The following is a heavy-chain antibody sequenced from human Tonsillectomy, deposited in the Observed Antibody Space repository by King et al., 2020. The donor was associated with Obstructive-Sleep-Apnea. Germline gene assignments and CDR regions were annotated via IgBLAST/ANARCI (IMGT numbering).Heavy chain of an antibody. D-gene: IGHD3-10*01. V-gene: IGHV4-4*02. CDR2: IYHSGST. Sequence: VQLQESGPGLVKPSGTLSLTCAVSGGSIGTTNWWSWVRQPPGKGLEWIGEIYHSGSTNYNPSLRSRVTISLDKSKNQFSLNLSSVTAADTAVYYCARDGWGSGTTGGYYFYYGMDVWGQGTTVTVSS. J-gene: IGHJ6*02. CDR3: ARDGWGSGTTGGYYFYYGMDV. CDR1: GGSIGTTNW.